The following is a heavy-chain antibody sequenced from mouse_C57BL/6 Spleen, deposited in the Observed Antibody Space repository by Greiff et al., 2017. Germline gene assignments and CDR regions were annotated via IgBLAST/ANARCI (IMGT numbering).Heavy chain of an antibody. CDR2: INPSSGYT. CDR3: ARWNDYHFDY. CDR1: GYTFTSYW. Sequence: VQLQQSGAELAKPGASVKLSCKASGYTFTSYWMHWVKQRPGQGLEWIGYINPSSGYTKYNQKFKDKATLTAEKSSSTAYMQLSSLTYEDSAVYYCARWNDYHFDYWGQGTTLTVSS. D-gene: IGHD2-4*01. J-gene: IGHJ2*01. V-gene: IGHV1-7*01.